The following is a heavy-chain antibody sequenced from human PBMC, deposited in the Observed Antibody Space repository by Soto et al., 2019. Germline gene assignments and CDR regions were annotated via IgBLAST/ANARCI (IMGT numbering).Heavy chain of an antibody. V-gene: IGHV4-31*03. CDR1: GDSISSGGYF. Sequence: QVQLQESGPGLVKPSQTLSLTCTVSGDSISSGGYFWNWIRQHPGKGLEWIGYIYYSGSTDYNPSLKSRVTILVDTSKNKYSLMLGSVTAADTALYYWARGPGIWGQGTPVTVFS. J-gene: IGHJ4*02. CDR2: IYYSGST. CDR3: ARGPGI.